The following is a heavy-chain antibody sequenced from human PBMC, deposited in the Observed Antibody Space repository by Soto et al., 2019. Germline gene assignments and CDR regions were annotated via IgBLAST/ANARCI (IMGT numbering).Heavy chain of an antibody. V-gene: IGHV4-61*01. CDR3: ARGHDYGDMGGFDP. CDR1: GGSVSSGSYY. Sequence: QVQLQESGPGLVKPSETLSLTCTVSGGSVSSGSYYWSWIRQPPGKGLEWIGYSYYSGSTNYNPSLKSRVTVSVDTSKNQFALKLSSVSAADTAVYYCARGHDYGDMGGFDPWGQGTLVTVSS. D-gene: IGHD4-17*01. CDR2: SYYSGST. J-gene: IGHJ5*02.